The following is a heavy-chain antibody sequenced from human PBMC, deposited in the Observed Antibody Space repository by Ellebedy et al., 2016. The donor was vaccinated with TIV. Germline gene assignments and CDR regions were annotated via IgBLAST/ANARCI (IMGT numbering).Heavy chain of an antibody. CDR3: AKLGVVIRGDY. V-gene: IGHV3-30-3*02. J-gene: IGHJ4*01. Sequence: GESLKISCPASGFNLSNNALHWVRQAPGKGLAWLAVISYNGSIPIYADSVKGRFTISRDNSKSMLYLQMNNLRTEDTALYYCAKLGVVIRGDYWGQGTLVTVSS. CDR2: ISYNGSIP. D-gene: IGHD3-10*01. CDR1: GFNLSNNA.